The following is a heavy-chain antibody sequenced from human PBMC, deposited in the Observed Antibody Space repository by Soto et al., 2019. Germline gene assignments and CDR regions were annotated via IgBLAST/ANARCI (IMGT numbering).Heavy chain of an antibody. Sequence: GGSLRLSCAASGFTFSSYAMSWVRQAPGKGLEWVSAISGSGGSTYYADSVKGRFTISRDNSKNTLYLQMNSLRAEDTVVYFCSKGLVYCSGGSCPLDDAFDIWGQGTMVTVSS. CDR3: SKGLVYCSGGSCPLDDAFDI. CDR2: ISGSGGST. D-gene: IGHD2-15*01. CDR1: GFTFSSYA. J-gene: IGHJ3*02. V-gene: IGHV3-23*01.